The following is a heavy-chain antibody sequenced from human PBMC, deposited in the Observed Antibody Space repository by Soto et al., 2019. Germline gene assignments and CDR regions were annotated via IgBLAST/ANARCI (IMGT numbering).Heavy chain of an antibody. CDR1: GGTFSSYA. J-gene: IGHJ6*02. CDR3: ARRSSIFGVVALDYYYYYGMDV. Sequence: GASVKVSCKASGGTFSSYAISWVRQAPGQGLEWMGGIIPIFGTANYAQKFQGRVTITADESTSTAYMELSSLRSEDTAVYYCARRSSIFGVVALDYYYYYGMDVWGQGTTVTVSS. V-gene: IGHV1-69*13. CDR2: IIPIFGTA. D-gene: IGHD3-3*01.